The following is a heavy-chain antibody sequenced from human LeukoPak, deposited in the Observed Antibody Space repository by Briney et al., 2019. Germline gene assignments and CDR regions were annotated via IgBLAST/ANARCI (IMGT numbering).Heavy chain of an antibody. CDR3: ARDGPGQKSNFDF. V-gene: IGHV1-2*02. CDR2: INPKSGDT. CDR1: EYTFTDYF. J-gene: IGHJ4*02. Sequence: ASMKVSCKASEYTFTDYFIHWVRQAPGQGLEWMGWINPKSGDTNSAQNFQGRVTMTRDTFINTVYMQLHRLRFDDTAVYYCARDGPGQKSNFDFWGQGTLVTVSA.